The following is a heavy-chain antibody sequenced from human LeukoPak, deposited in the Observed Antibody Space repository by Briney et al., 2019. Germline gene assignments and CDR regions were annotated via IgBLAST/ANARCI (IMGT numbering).Heavy chain of an antibody. Sequence: PGVSPRLSCVASGFSLSGYDMMWVRQRQGKGLEWVSSISKSDDRTYYADSVKGRFTISRDKSKSTVYLQMSSLRVDDTAVYYCAKDPFTFDGDYGDTWGQGTLVTVSS. V-gene: IGHV3-23*01. J-gene: IGHJ4*02. D-gene: IGHD4-17*01. CDR3: AKDPFTFDGDYGDT. CDR2: ISKSDDRT. CDR1: GFSLSGYD.